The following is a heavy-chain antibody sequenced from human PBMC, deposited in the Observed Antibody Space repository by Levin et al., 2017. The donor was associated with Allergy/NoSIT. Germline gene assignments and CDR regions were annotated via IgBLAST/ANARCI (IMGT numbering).Heavy chain of an antibody. CDR2: ISGSGGST. J-gene: IGHJ4*02. Sequence: GESLKISCAASGFTFSSYAMSWVRQAPGKGLEWVSAISGSGGSTYYADSVKGRFTISRDNSKNTLYLQMNSLRAEDTAVYYCAKDLTWLTMIGFDYWGQGTLVTVSS. CDR3: AKDLTWLTMIGFDY. CDR1: GFTFSSYA. D-gene: IGHD3-22*01. V-gene: IGHV3-23*01.